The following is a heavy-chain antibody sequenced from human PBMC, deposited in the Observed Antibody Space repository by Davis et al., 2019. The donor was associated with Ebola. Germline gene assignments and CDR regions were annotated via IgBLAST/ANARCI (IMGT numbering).Heavy chain of an antibody. CDR3: ARGLEAPVGFDY. CDR1: GFTFSSYW. D-gene: IGHD4-23*01. V-gene: IGHV3-74*01. J-gene: IGHJ4*02. CDR2: INSDGSST. Sequence: GESLKISCAASGFTFSSYWMHWVRQAPGKGLVWVSRINSDGSSTSYADSVKGRFTISRDNAKNTLYLQMNSLRAEDTAVYYCARGLEAPVGFDYWGQGTLVTVSS.